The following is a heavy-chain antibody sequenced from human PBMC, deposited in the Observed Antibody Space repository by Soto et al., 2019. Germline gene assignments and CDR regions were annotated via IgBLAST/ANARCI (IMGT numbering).Heavy chain of an antibody. CDR3: SRRIYGSGND. CDR2: VYRGGTT. CDR1: GGSISSSKYY. Sequence: QLQVQESGPGLVKPSETLSLTCTVSGGSISSSKYYWGWIRQPPGQGLEWIGIVYRGGTTYYNPTLTWGVHLCADTSNNQLPLVCSSVAPTHTSVPCGSRRIYGSGNDLGQGTLVTVSS. J-gene: IGHJ4*02. V-gene: IGHV4-39*01. D-gene: IGHD3-10*01.